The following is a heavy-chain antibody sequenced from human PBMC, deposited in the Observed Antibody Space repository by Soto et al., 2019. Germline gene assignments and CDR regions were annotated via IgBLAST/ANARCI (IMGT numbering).Heavy chain of an antibody. CDR1: GGSFSGYD. D-gene: IGHD2-8*02. CDR3: ARDKITGLFDY. V-gene: IGHV4-34*01. J-gene: IGHJ4*02. CDR2: INHSGSS. Sequence: SETLSLTCAVYGGSFSGYDWTWIRQPPGTGLEWIGEINHSGSSNYNPSLKSRVTISVDTSKDQFSLKLTSVTAADTAVYYCARDKITGLFDYWGQGTLVTVSS.